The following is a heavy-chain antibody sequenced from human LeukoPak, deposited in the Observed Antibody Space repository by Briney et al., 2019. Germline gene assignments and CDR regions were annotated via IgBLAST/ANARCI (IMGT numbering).Heavy chain of an antibody. Sequence: GASVKVSCKASGYTFTGYYMHWGRQAPGQGLEWMGWINPNSGGTNYAQKFQGRVTMTRDTSISTAYMELSRLRSDDTAVYYCARVPDYYDSSGYYYGAFDIWGQGTMVTVSS. V-gene: IGHV1-2*02. CDR3: ARVPDYYDSSGYYYGAFDI. CDR1: GYTFTGYY. CDR2: INPNSGGT. J-gene: IGHJ3*02. D-gene: IGHD3-22*01.